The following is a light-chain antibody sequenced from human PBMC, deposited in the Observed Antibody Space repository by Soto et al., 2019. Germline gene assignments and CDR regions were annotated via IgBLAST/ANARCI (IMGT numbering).Light chain of an antibody. Sequence: DIQMTQSPSSLSASVGDRVTMTCRASQSITTHVNWYQQKPGKAPKLLIYAASILQSGVPSRFSGSGSGTDFTLTISSLQPDEFATYFCQRSYSTPTPPPFGRETRLEIQ. CDR1: QSITTH. CDR2: AAS. J-gene: IGKJ2*01. CDR3: QRSYSTPTPPP. V-gene: IGKV1-39*01.